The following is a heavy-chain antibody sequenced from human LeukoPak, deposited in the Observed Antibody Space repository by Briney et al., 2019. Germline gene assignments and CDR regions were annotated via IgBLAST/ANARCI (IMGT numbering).Heavy chain of an antibody. J-gene: IGHJ2*01. D-gene: IGHD2-2*01. V-gene: IGHV4-39*07. CDR3: ARVPHGSTTGWYFDL. Sequence: PSETLSLTCTVSGGSISSSSYYWGWIRQPPGKGLEWIGSIYYSGSTYYNPSLKSRVTISVDTSKNQFSLKLSSVTAADTAVYYCARVPHGSTTGWYFDLWGRGTLVTVSS. CDR2: IYYSGST. CDR1: GGSISSSSYY.